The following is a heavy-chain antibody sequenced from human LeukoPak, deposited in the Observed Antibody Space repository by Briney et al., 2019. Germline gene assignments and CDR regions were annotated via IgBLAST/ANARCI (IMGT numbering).Heavy chain of an antibody. Sequence: SETLSLTCSVSGASTSNDYWNWIRQPAGKGLEWLGRIDSSGSTNYNPSLNSRVTMSIDTSKNQLTLRLSSVTAADTAVYYCARDPEDMDAFDIWGQGTMVTVSS. CDR1: GASTSNDY. CDR3: ARDPEDMDAFDI. D-gene: IGHD2-15*01. V-gene: IGHV4-4*07. J-gene: IGHJ3*02. CDR2: IDSSGST.